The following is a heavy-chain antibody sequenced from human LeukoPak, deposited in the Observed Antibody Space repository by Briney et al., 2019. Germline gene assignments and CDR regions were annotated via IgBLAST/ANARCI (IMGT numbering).Heavy chain of an antibody. CDR2: MNPNNGNT. Sequence: ASVKVSCKVSGYTFTSYDINWVRQATGQGLEWVGWMNPNNGNTGYAQKFQGRVTMTRDTSISTAYMELTSLTSEDTAIYYCARRVAGVDCWGQGTLVTVSS. V-gene: IGHV1-8*01. J-gene: IGHJ4*02. CDR1: GYTFTSYD. CDR3: ARRVAGVDC. D-gene: IGHD6-19*01.